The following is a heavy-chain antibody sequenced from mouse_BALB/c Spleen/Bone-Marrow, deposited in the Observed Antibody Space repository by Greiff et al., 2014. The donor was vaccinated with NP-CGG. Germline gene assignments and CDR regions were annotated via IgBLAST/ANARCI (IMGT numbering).Heavy chain of an antibody. D-gene: IGHD2-3*01. CDR2: ILPGSGST. J-gene: IGHJ1*01. Sequence: QVQLKESGAELMKPGASVKISCKATGYTFSSYWIEWVKQRPGHGLEWIGEILPGSGSTNYNEKFKGKATFTADTSSNTAYMQLSSLTSEDSAVCYCARRGGWLGYFDVWGAGATVTVSS. CDR1: GYTFSSYW. V-gene: IGHV1-9*01. CDR3: ARRGGWLGYFDV.